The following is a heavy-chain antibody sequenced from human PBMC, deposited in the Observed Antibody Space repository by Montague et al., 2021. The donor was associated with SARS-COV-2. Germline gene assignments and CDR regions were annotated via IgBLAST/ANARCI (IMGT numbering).Heavy chain of an antibody. CDR1: GFPVSRNN. V-gene: IGHV3-66*01. CDR2: IYSGGST. J-gene: IGHJ6*02. CDR3: AARADYYYGMDV. Sequence: FLSLSCAASGFPVSRNNMSSVRQAPGKGLEWVSVIYSGGSTQYADSVKGRFTISRDKSNYTLYLQMNSLRAEDTAVYYCAARADYYYGMDVWGQGTSVTVSS.